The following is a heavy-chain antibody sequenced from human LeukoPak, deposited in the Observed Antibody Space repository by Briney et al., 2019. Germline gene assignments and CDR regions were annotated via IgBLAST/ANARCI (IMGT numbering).Heavy chain of an antibody. CDR1: GFTFSSYS. CDR2: ISSSSSTI. CDR3: ARTGKTQTTVTTPTSPFDP. V-gene: IGHV3-48*01. Sequence: GGSLRLSCAASGFTFSSYSMNWVRQAPGKGLEWVSYISSSSSTIYYADSVKGRFTISRDNAKNSLYLQMNSLRAEDTAVYYCARTGKTQTTVTTPTSPFDPWGQGTLVTVSS. J-gene: IGHJ5*02. D-gene: IGHD4-17*01.